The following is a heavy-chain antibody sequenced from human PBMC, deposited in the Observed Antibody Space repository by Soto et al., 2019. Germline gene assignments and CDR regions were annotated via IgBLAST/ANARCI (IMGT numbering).Heavy chain of an antibody. Sequence: EVQLVESGGGLVQPGGSLRLSCEASGFTLSPYWMNWFRQAPGKGLEWVANIKKDGVEKYYVDSVKGRFFISRDNAKNALYLQLNSLRAEDTAVYYCARDGDASGWYHYGMDVWGPGTLVTVSS. CDR3: ARDGDASGWYHYGMDV. J-gene: IGHJ6*02. CDR1: GFTLSPYW. V-gene: IGHV3-7*01. D-gene: IGHD6-19*01. CDR2: IKKDGVEK.